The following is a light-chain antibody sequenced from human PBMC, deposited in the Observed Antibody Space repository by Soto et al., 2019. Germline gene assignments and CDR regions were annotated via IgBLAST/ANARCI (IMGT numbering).Light chain of an antibody. CDR2: KAS. Sequence: DIQMTQSPSTLSASVGDRVTITCRASQSISGWLAWYQQRPGKAPKLLIYKASSLESGVPSRFSGSGSGTECILTISSLQTDDFATYYCRHYNSYPWTFGQGTKVEVK. CDR3: RHYNSYPWT. J-gene: IGKJ1*01. CDR1: QSISGW. V-gene: IGKV1-5*03.